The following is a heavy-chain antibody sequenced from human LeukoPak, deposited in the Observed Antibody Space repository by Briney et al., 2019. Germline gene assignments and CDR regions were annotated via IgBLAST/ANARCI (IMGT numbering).Heavy chain of an antibody. D-gene: IGHD4-17*01. CDR2: IIPIFGAA. Sequence: SVKVSCKASGGTFSSYAISWVRQAPGQGLEWMGGIIPIFGAANYAQKFQGRVTMTRDRSTSTVYMELSSLRSEDTAVYYCARDADYGDPMYMDVWGKGTTVTVSS. V-gene: IGHV1-69*05. J-gene: IGHJ6*03. CDR3: ARDADYGDPMYMDV. CDR1: GGTFSSYA.